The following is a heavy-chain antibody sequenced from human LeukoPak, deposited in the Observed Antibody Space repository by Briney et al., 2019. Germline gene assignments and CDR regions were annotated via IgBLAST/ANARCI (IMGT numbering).Heavy chain of an antibody. CDR3: AREVMVVAATTFWFFDL. J-gene: IGHJ2*01. Sequence: GGSLRLSCAVSGFPFSTFWMSWVRQAPGKGLEWVANINQDGSEKYYVDSVRGRFAISRDSAKNSLYLQMNSLRPEDTAMYYCAREVMVVAATTFWFFDLWGRGALVTVSS. D-gene: IGHD2-15*01. CDR2: INQDGSEK. CDR1: GFPFSTFW. V-gene: IGHV3-7*01.